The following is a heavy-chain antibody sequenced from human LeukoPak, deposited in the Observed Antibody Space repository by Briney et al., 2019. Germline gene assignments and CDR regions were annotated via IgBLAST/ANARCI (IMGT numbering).Heavy chain of an antibody. CDR1: GGSISSGGYY. CDR2: IYYSGST. Sequence: SETLSLTCTVSGGSISSGGYYWSWIRQHPGKGLEWIGYIYYSGSTYYNPSLKSRVTISVDTYRNQFSLKLSSVTAADTAVYYCARDEAKPLRYYYGMDVWGQGTTVAVSS. D-gene: IGHD3-16*01. CDR3: ARDEAKPLRYYYGMDV. V-gene: IGHV4-31*03. J-gene: IGHJ6*02.